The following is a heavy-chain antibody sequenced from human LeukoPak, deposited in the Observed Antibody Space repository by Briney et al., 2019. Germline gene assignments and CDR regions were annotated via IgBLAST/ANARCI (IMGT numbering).Heavy chain of an antibody. CDR2: ISSSGSTI. V-gene: IGHV3-48*03. CDR3: AELSIAMIGGV. Sequence: GGSLRLSCAASGFTFSSYEMNWVRQAPGKGLEWVSYISSSGSTIYYADSVKGRFTISRDNAKNSLYLQMNSLRAEDTAVYYCAELSIAMIGGVWGKGATVTISS. J-gene: IGHJ6*04. D-gene: IGHD3-10*02. CDR1: GFTFSSYE.